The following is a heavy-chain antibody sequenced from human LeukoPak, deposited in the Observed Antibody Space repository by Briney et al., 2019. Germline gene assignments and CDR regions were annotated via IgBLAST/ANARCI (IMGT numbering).Heavy chain of an antibody. CDR2: IYYSGST. CDR1: GGSISSSSYY. CDR3: ARLVNQMYYFDY. D-gene: IGHD1-14*01. V-gene: IGHV4-39*01. J-gene: IGHJ4*02. Sequence: SETLSLTCTVSGGSISSSSYYWGWLRQPPGKGLEWIGSIYYSGSTYYNPSLKSRVTISVDTSKNQFSLKLSSVTAADTAVYYCARLVNQMYYFDYWGQGTLVTVSS.